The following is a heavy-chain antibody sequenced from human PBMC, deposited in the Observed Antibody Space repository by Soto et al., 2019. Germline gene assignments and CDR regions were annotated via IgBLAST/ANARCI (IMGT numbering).Heavy chain of an antibody. CDR2: ISGSGTIT. Sequence: EVQLLESGGGLVQPGGSLRLSCAASGFPFSSRAMSWVRQAPGKGLEWVSAISGSGTITYYADSVKGRFTISRDTSKNTLYRQRNILRADDTAVYYCAEWARYCSGADCRAWGQGTLVTVSS. CDR1: GFPFSSRA. J-gene: IGHJ5*02. V-gene: IGHV3-23*01. D-gene: IGHD2-15*01. CDR3: AEWARYCSGADCRA.